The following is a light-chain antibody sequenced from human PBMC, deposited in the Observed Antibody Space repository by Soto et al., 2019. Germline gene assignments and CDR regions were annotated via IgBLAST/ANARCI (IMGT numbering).Light chain of an antibody. CDR1: QSVSIN. CDR2: LAS. J-gene: IGKJ4*01. CDR3: QQYHNWPLT. Sequence: EIVMTQSPGTLSVSPGERATLSCRASQSVSINLAWYQHKPGQAPRLLMFLASTRVTGIPARFSGSGTGTDFTLTISSLQSEDFAVYYCQQYHNWPLTFGGGTKVEIK. V-gene: IGKV3-15*01.